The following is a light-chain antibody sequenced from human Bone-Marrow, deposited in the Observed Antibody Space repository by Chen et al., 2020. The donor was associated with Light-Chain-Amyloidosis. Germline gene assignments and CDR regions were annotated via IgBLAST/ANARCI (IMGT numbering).Light chain of an antibody. J-gene: IGLJ3*02. Sequence: QSALTQPRSVSGSPGQSVTISCTGTSSDVGGYNYVSWYQQHPGNAPKLMIYDVSKRPSGVPDRCSGSKSGNTASLTISGLQAEDEADYYCCSYAGSYTWVFGGGTKLTVL. CDR3: CSYAGSYTWV. CDR1: SSDVGGYNY. CDR2: DVS. V-gene: IGLV2-11*01.